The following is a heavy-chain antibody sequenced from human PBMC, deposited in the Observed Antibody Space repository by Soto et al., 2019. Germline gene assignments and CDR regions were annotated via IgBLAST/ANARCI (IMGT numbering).Heavy chain of an antibody. CDR3: AKSRGYCSGGSCYGAFDY. CDR2: ISGSGGST. J-gene: IGHJ4*02. Sequence: EVQLLESGGGLVQPGGSLRLSCAASGFTFSSYAMSWVRQAPGKGLEWVSAISGSGGSTYYADSVKGRFTISRDNSKNTLYLQMNSLRAEDTAVYYCAKSRGYCSGGSCYGAFDYWGQGTLVTVSS. CDR1: GFTFSSYA. V-gene: IGHV3-23*01. D-gene: IGHD2-15*01.